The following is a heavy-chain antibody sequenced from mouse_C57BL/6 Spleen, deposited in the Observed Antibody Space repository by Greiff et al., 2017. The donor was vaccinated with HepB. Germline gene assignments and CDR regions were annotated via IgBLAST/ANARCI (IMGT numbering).Heavy chain of an antibody. CDR3: AREITTVVYYFDY. J-gene: IGHJ2*01. CDR1: GYTFTSYW. Sequence: QVHVKQPGAELVKPGASVKMSCKASGYTFTSYWITWVKQRPGQGLEWIGDIYPGSGSTNYNEKFKSKATLTVDTSSSTAYMQLSSLTSEDSAVYYCAREITTVVYYFDYWGQGTTLTVSS. D-gene: IGHD1-1*01. CDR2: IYPGSGST. V-gene: IGHV1-55*01.